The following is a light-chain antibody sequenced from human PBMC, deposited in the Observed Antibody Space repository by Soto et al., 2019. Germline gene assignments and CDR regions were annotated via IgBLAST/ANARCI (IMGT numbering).Light chain of an antibody. CDR3: QQVYAYPST. J-gene: IGKJ4*01. Sequence: EIVLTRSPGTLSLSPGERATLSYRASQSVSSSYLTWYQQKPGRAPRLLIYGASSRATGIPDRFSGSGSGTDFTLTISRLAPEDFAVYYCQQVYAYPSTFGGGTKVEVK. CDR2: GAS. CDR1: QSVSSSY. V-gene: IGKV3-20*01.